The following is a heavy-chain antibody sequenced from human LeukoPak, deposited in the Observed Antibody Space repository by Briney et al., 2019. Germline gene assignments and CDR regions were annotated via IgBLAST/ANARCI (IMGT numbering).Heavy chain of an antibody. CDR2: ISGSGGST. V-gene: IGHV3-23*01. Sequence: PGGSLRLSCAASGFTFSSYAMSWVRQAPGKGLEWVSAISGSGGSTYYADSVKGRFTIFRDNSKNTLYLQMNSLRAEDTAVYYCAKNGGSSWYGGYYYYMDVWGKGTTVTVSS. D-gene: IGHD6-13*01. CDR1: GFTFSSYA. J-gene: IGHJ6*03. CDR3: AKNGGSSWYGGYYYYMDV.